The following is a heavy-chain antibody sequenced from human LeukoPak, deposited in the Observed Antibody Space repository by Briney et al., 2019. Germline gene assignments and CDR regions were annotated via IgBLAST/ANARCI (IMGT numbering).Heavy chain of an antibody. CDR1: GGSISSSNYY. CDR2: ISYSGST. J-gene: IGHJ4*02. D-gene: IGHD6-19*01. Sequence: SETLSLTCTVSGGSISSSNYYWIWIRQPPGKGLEWIGYISYSGSTYSNPSLKSRVTISVGTSKNQFSLKLTSVTAADTAVYYCARVIAASGLLYFDYWGQGTLVTVSS. V-gene: IGHV4-30-4*08. CDR3: ARVIAASGLLYFDY.